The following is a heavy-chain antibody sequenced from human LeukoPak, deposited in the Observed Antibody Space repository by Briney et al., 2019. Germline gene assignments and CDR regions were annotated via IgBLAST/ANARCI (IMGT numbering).Heavy chain of an antibody. V-gene: IGHV4-4*02. J-gene: IGHJ4*02. CDR1: GGSISGTNW. Sequence: SGTLSLTCDVSGGSISGTNWWSWVRQPPGQGLEWIGEISLRGLTNYNPSLRSRLTMSLDESKNQVYLNLTSVTAADTAVYYCSRESGPFSPFGFWGQGTLVSVHS. D-gene: IGHD1-26*01. CDR3: SRESGPFSPFGF. CDR2: ISLRGLT.